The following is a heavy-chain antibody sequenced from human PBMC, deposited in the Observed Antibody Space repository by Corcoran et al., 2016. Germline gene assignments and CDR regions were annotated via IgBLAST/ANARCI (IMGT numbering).Heavy chain of an antibody. J-gene: IGHJ5*02. V-gene: IGHV1-69*01. CDR1: GGTFSSYA. Sequence: QVQLVQSGAEVKKPGSSVKVSCKASGGTFSSYAISWVRQAPGQGLEWMGGIIPIFGTANYAQKFQGRVTITADESTSTAYMELSSLRSEDTAVYYCARCLSSGGSCWEGSFDPWGQGTLVTVSS. D-gene: IGHD2-15*01. CDR3: ARCLSSGGSCWEGSFDP. CDR2: IIPIFGTA.